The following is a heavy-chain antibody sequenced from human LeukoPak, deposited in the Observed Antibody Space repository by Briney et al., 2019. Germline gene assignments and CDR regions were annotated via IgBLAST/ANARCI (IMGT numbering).Heavy chain of an antibody. Sequence: PGGSLRLSCAASGFTFSGYDMHWVRLAPGKGLEWVAVISHDGSHKYYADSVQGRFTISRDNPRNTVYLQMNSLRDEDTAIYYCAKDRGFSYASGSSELDYWGQGTPVTVSS. V-gene: IGHV3-30*18. D-gene: IGHD3-10*01. CDR1: GFTFSGYD. CDR3: AKDRGFSYASGSSELDY. J-gene: IGHJ4*02. CDR2: ISHDGSHK.